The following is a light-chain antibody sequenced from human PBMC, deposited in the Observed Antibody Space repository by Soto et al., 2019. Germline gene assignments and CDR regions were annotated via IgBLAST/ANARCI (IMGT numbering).Light chain of an antibody. V-gene: IGKV3-11*01. CDR1: QSLSNY. J-gene: IGKJ3*01. CDR3: QQRSKLPLT. Sequence: IVLPKSPSTLSLSPGDRSTLCCRASQSLSNYLAWYQQKPGQAPRLLIYDASNRATGIPARFSGSGSGTDFTLTISSLEPEDFAVYYCQQRSKLPLTFGPGTKVDIK. CDR2: DAS.